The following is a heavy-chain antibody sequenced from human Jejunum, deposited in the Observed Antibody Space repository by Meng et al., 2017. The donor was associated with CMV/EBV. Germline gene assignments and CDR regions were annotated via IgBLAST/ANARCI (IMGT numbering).Heavy chain of an antibody. J-gene: IGHJ4*02. V-gene: IGHV3-23*01. CDR1: FTCSDYA. CDR3: ARVRYYDFWSGEFDY. CDR2: ISGSPGGT. Sequence: FTCSDYAMSWVRQAPGKGLEWVSCISGSPGGTYYADSVKGRFTISRDNAKNSLYLQMNSLRAEDTAVYYCARVRYYDFWSGEFDYWGQGTRVTVSS. D-gene: IGHD3-3*01.